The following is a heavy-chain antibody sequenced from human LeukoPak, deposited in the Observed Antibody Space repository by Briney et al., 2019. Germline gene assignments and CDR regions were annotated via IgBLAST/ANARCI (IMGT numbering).Heavy chain of an antibody. Sequence: ASVKVSCKASGGTFSSYGISWVRQAPGQGLEWMGWISAYNGNTNYAQKLQGRVTMTTDTSTSTAYMELRSLRSDDTAVYYCARRVVGGSSLNWFDPWGQGTLVTVSS. V-gene: IGHV1-18*01. CDR1: GGTFSSYG. D-gene: IGHD2-15*01. J-gene: IGHJ5*02. CDR2: ISAYNGNT. CDR3: ARRVVGGSSLNWFDP.